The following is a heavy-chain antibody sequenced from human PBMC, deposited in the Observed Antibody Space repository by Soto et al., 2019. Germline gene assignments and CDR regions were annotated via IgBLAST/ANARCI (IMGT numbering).Heavy chain of an antibody. CDR1: GGSISSYY. J-gene: IGHJ5*02. CDR3: ARAPRTPFLEWSNWFDP. Sequence: QVQLQESGPGLVKPSETLSLTCTVSGGSISSYYWSWIRQPPGKGLEWIGYIYYSGSTNYNPSLMSRVTISVDTSKNQFSLKLSSVTAADTAVYYCARAPRTPFLEWSNWFDPWGQGTLVTVSS. D-gene: IGHD3-3*02. CDR2: IYYSGST. V-gene: IGHV4-59*01.